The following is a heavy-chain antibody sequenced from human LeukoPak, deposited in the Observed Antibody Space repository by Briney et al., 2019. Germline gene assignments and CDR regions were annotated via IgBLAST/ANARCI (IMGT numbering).Heavy chain of an antibody. J-gene: IGHJ4*02. V-gene: IGHV3-23*01. D-gene: IGHD5-12*01. CDR2: ISGSDYNT. CDR1: GFTFSSYG. CDR3: AKHSGSYFIYYVDS. Sequence: PGGSVSLSCAASGFTFSSYGMSWVRQAPGKGLEWVSTISGSDYNTYYADSVKGRFTISRDNSANTLHLQMNSLRADDTALYYCAKHSGSYFIYYVDSWGQGTLVTVSS.